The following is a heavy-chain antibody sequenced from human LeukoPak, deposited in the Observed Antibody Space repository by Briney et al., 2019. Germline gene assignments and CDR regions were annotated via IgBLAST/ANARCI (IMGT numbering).Heavy chain of an antibody. CDR2: IDGNSGIK. D-gene: IGHD3-3*01. Sequence: SGGALRLSCAASGFIFSSYAMGWVRQAPGKGLQWVSYIDGNSGIKYYADSVQGRFTISRDNAQDSVFLQMTSLRVDDTAVYYCARTYDFGRGPPGDAFDNWGPGTLVTVPS. J-gene: IGHJ3*02. CDR1: GFIFSSYA. V-gene: IGHV3-48*01. CDR3: ARTYDFGRGPPGDAFDN.